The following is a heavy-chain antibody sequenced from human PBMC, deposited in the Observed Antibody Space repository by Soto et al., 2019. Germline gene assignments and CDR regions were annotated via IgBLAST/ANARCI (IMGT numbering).Heavy chain of an antibody. Sequence: NPSETLSLTCTVSGGSISSYYWSWIRQPPGKGLEWIGYIYYSGSTNYNPSLKSRVTISVDTSKNQFSLKLSSVTAADTAVYYCARGGSSWHFDYWGQGTLVTVSS. D-gene: IGHD6-13*01. V-gene: IGHV4-59*01. CDR2: IYYSGST. J-gene: IGHJ4*02. CDR1: GGSISSYY. CDR3: ARGGSSWHFDY.